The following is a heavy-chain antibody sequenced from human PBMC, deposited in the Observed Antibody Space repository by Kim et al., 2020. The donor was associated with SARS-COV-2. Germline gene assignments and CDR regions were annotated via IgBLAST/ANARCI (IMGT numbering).Heavy chain of an antibody. CDR1: GFTFSSYG. J-gene: IGHJ4*02. CDR2: ISYDGSNK. D-gene: IGHD2-15*01. CDR3: AKGFGPDQYCSGGSCYSPFDY. V-gene: IGHV3-30*18. Sequence: GGSLRLSCAASGFTFSSYGMHWVRQAPGKGLEWVAVISYDGSNKYYVDSVKGRFSISRDNSKNTLYLQMNSLRAEDTAVYYCAKGFGPDQYCSGGSCYSPFDYWGQGTLVTVSS.